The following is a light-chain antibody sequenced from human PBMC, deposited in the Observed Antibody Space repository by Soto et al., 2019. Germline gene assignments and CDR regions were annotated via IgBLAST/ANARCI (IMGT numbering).Light chain of an antibody. CDR3: QQYGSSPQT. Sequence: EIVMTQSPAALSVSLGERATLSCRASQSVRSSYLAWYQQKPGQAPRLLIYDASTRATGIPDRFSGSGSGTDFTLTISRLEPEDFAVYSCQQYGSSPQTFGQGTKVDIK. CDR1: QSVRSSY. J-gene: IGKJ1*01. V-gene: IGKV3-20*01. CDR2: DAS.